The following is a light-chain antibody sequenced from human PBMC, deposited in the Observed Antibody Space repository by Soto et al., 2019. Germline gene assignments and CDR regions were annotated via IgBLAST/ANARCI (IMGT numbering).Light chain of an antibody. V-gene: IGLV1-40*01. J-gene: IGLJ1*01. CDR1: SSNIGAGYD. CDR2: GNS. CDR3: QSYDSSLSASVV. Sequence: QSVLTQPPSVSVAPGQRVTISCTGSSSNIGAGYDVHWYQQLPGTAPKLLIYGNSNRPSGVPDRFSGSKSGTSASLAITGLQAEDEADYYCQSYDSSLSASVVFGTGTKVTVL.